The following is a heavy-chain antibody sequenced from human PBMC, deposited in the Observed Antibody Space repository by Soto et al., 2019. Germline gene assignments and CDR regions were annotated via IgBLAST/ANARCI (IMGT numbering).Heavy chain of an antibody. CDR2: INHSGST. Sequence: QVQLQQWGAGLLKPSETLSLTCAVYGGSFSGYYWSWIRQPPGKGLEWIGEINHSGSTNYNPSLKSRVTISVDTSKHQFSLKLSSVTAADTAVYYCARQKVGATIAHYWGQGTLVTVSS. V-gene: IGHV4-34*01. CDR3: ARQKVGATIAHY. CDR1: GGSFSGYY. J-gene: IGHJ4*02. D-gene: IGHD1-26*01.